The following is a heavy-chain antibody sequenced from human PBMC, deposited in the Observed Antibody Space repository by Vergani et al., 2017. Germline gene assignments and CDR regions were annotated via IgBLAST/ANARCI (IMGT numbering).Heavy chain of an antibody. CDR1: GFTFSDYY. CDR2: ISYDGSNK. Sequence: QVQLVESGGGLVKPGGSLRLSCAASGFTFSDYYMSWIRQAPGKGLEWVAVISYDGSNKYYADSVKGRFTISRDNSKNSLYLQMNSLRTEDTALYYCAKDMGFYGDYGGNADYWGQGTLVTVSS. V-gene: IGHV3-30*18. J-gene: IGHJ4*02. CDR3: AKDMGFYGDYGGNADY. D-gene: IGHD4-17*01.